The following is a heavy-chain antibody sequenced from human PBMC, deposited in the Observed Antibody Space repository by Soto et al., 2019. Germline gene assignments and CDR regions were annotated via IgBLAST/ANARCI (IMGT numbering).Heavy chain of an antibody. CDR3: GPDTLDY. V-gene: IGHV3-33*01. CDR1: GFMFSSHG. CDR2: IWYDGSNK. Sequence: GGSLRLSCAASGFMFSSHGMHWIRQAPGKGLEWVAVIWYDGSNKYYADSVKGRFTISRDNSKNALYLQMNSLRVEDTAVYYCGPDTLDYWGQGTLVTVSS. J-gene: IGHJ4*02.